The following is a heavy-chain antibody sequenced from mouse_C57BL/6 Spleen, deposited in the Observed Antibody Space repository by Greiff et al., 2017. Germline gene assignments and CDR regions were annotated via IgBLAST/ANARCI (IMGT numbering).Heavy chain of an antibody. Sequence: EVQLVESGGGLVKPGGSLKLSCAASGFTFSSYAMSWVRQTPEKRLEWVATISDGGSYTYYPDNVKGRFTISRDNAKNNLYLQMSHLKSEDTAMYYCARDPGSSYRYFDVWGTGTTVTVSS. CDR1: GFTFSSYA. CDR2: ISDGGSYT. J-gene: IGHJ1*03. D-gene: IGHD1-1*01. CDR3: ARDPGSSYRYFDV. V-gene: IGHV5-4*01.